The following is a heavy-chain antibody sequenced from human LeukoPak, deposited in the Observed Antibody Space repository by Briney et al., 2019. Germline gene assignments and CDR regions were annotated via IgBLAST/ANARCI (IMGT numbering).Heavy chain of an antibody. V-gene: IGHV4-34*01. CDR3: ARDHASSSWYASDAFDI. D-gene: IGHD6-13*01. CDR2: INHSGST. CDR1: DGSFSSYY. Sequence: SETLSLTCGVYDGSFSSYYWSWIRQPPGKGLEWIGEINHSGSTNYNPSLKSRVTISVDTSKNQFSLKLSSVTAADTAVYYCARDHASSSWYASDAFDIWGQGTMVTVSS. J-gene: IGHJ3*02.